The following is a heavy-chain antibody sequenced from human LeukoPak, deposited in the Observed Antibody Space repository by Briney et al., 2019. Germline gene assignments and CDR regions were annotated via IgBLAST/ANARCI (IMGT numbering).Heavy chain of an antibody. CDR2: LYTGGDT. V-gene: IGHV3-53*01. CDR3: ARGPGSRGILNY. CDR1: GFTVSSTY. Sequence: GGSLRLSCAASGFTVSSTYMSWVRQAPGKGLECVSFLYTGGDTYYADSVKGRFTISRDNSKNTLYLQMNSLRAEDTAVYYCARGPGSRGILNYWGQGTLVTVSS. D-gene: IGHD3-10*01. J-gene: IGHJ4*02.